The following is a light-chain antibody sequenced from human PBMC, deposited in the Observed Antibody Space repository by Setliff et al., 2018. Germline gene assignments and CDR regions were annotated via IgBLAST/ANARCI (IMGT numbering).Light chain of an antibody. CDR3: AAWDDSLNAFV. CDR2: GYS. Sequence: QAVVTQPPSASGTPGQRVTISCSGSRSNIGSNIVYWYQQLPGTAPKLLIYGYSQRPSGVPDRFSGSKSGTSASLAISGLQSEDETDYYCAAWDDSLNAFVFGTGTKVTVL. J-gene: IGLJ1*01. CDR1: RSNIGSNI. V-gene: IGLV1-44*01.